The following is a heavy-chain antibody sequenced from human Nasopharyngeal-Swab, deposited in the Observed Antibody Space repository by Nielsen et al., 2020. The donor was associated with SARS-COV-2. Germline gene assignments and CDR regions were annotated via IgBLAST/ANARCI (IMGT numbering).Heavy chain of an antibody. CDR2: ISAYNGDT. CDR1: AYSFTSYG. J-gene: IGHJ4*02. V-gene: IGHV1-18*04. D-gene: IGHD3-3*01. CDR3: VRDGITIFGVAEPFDY. Sequence: ASVKVSCKPSAYSFTSYGISWLRQAPGQGLDWMGWISAYNGDTNYAQKFQGRVTFTTDTSTSTAYMELRSLRSDDTAVYYCVRDGITIFGVAEPFDYWGQGTLVTVSS.